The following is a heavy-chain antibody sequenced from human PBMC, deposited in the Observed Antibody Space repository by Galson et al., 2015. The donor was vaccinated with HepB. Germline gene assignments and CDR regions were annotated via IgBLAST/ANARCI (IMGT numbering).Heavy chain of an antibody. CDR3: ARVSSIAAAAPIDY. CDR1: GYTSTSYG. Sequence: SVKVSCKASGYTSTSYGISWVRQAPGQGLEWMGWISAYNGNTNYAQKLQGRVTMTTDTSTSTAYMELRSLRSDDTAVYYCARVSSIAAAAPIDYWGQGTLVTVSS. CDR2: ISAYNGNT. J-gene: IGHJ4*02. D-gene: IGHD6-13*01. V-gene: IGHV1-18*04.